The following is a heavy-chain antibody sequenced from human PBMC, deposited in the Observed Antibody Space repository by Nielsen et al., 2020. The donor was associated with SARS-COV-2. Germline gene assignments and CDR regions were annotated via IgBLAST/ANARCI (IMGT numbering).Heavy chain of an antibody. J-gene: IGHJ4*02. CDR1: GYTFTTYA. V-gene: IGHV1-18*01. D-gene: IGHD5/OR15-5a*01. CDR3: ARVEQLYDYFDY. CDR2: ISPYNGNT. Sequence: ASVKVSCKASGYTFTTYAMHWVRQAPGQGLEWMGWISPYNGNTNYAQKLQGRVTMTTDTSTTTAYMELRSLRSDDTAVYYCARVEQLYDYFDYWGQGTLVTVSS.